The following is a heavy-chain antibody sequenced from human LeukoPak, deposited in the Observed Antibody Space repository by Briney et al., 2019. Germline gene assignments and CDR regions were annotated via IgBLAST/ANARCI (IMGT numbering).Heavy chain of an antibody. D-gene: IGHD3-22*01. CDR3: ARDFYFPYYYDSSGPRSYYGMDV. CDR1: GFTVSSNY. Sequence: SGGSLRLSCAASGFTVSSNYMSWVRHAPGEGLEWVSVIYSGGSTYYADSVNGRFTISIDNSKNTLSLQMNSLRAENTAVYYCARDFYFPYYYDSSGPRSYYGMDVWGQGTTVTVSS. J-gene: IGHJ6*02. V-gene: IGHV3-66*01. CDR2: IYSGGST.